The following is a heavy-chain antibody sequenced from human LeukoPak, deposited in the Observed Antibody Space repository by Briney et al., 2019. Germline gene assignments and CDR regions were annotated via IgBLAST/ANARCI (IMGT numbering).Heavy chain of an antibody. CDR3: ARDGGRTTVTDY. CDR1: GFTFSTYG. CDR2: IRYDGSKT. D-gene: IGHD4-17*01. V-gene: IGHV3-30*02. J-gene: IGHJ4*02. Sequence: PGGSLRLSCAASGFTFSTYGIHWARQAPGKGLEWVAFIRYDGSKTHYADSVKGRFTISRDNSKNMVYLQMNSLRSEDTAVYYCARDGGRTTVTDYWGQGTLVTVSS.